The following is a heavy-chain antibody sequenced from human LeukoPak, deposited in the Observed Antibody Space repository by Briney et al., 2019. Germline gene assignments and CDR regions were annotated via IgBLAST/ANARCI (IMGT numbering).Heavy chain of an antibody. V-gene: IGHV4-30-2*01. CDR2: IYHSGST. CDR1: GGSISSGGYS. Sequence: SETLPLTCAVSGGSISSGGYSWSWIRQPPGKGLEWIGYIYHSGSTYYNPSLKSRVTISVDRSKNQFSLKLSSVTAADTAVYYCARGGFADPFDYWGQGTLVTVSS. J-gene: IGHJ4*02. D-gene: IGHD1-26*01. CDR3: ARGGFADPFDY.